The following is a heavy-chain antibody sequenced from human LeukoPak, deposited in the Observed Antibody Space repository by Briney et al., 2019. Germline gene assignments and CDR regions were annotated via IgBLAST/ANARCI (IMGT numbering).Heavy chain of an antibody. CDR2: ISYDGSNK. J-gene: IGHJ5*02. V-gene: IGHV3-30*18. CDR1: GFTFSSYG. CDR3: AKDLRPNYYGSGSLVS. Sequence: PGGSLRLSCAASGFTFSSYGMHWVRQAPGKGLEWVAVISYDGSNKYYADSVKGRFTISRDNSKNTLYLQMNSLRAEDTAVYYCAKDLRPNYYGSGSLVSWGQGTLVTVSS. D-gene: IGHD3-10*01.